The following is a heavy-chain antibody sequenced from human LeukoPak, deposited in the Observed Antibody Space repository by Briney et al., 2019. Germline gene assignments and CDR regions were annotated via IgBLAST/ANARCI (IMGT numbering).Heavy chain of an antibody. D-gene: IGHD3-10*01. J-gene: IGHJ4*02. V-gene: IGHV3-30*18. CDR3: AKDIKYYYGSGPIY. CDR1: GFTFSSYA. Sequence: GGSLRLSCAASGFTFSSYAMSWVRQAPGKGLEWVAVISYDGSNKYYADSVKGRFTISRDNSKNTLYLQMNSLRAEDTAVYYCAKDIKYYYGSGPIYWGQGTLVTVSS. CDR2: ISYDGSNK.